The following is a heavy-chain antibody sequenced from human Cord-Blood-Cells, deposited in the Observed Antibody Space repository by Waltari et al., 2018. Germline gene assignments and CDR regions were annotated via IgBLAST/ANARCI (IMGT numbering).Heavy chain of an antibody. CDR1: GYTFTGYY. V-gene: IGHV1-2*04. J-gene: IGHJ4*02. D-gene: IGHD6-6*01. Sequence: QVQLVQSGAEVKKPGASVKVSCKASGYTFTGYYMHWVRQAPGQGLEWMGMIKPNRGGTKYAKKFQGWVTMTRDTSISTAYMELRRLRSDDTAVYYCARLGLYSSSSPNFDYWGQGTLVTVSS. CDR3: ARLGLYSSSSPNFDY. CDR2: IKPNRGGT.